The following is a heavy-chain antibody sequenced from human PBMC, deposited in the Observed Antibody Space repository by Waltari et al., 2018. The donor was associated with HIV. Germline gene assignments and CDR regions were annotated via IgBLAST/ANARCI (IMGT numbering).Heavy chain of an antibody. CDR2: IGYEGSNK. CDR3: ARATIYYYGMDV. Sequence: QVQLVESGGGVVQPGRSLRLSCAASGFTFSSYGMHWVRQAPGKGLEWVAVIGYEGSNKYYADSVKGRFTISRDNSKNTLYLQMNSLRAEDTAVYYCARATIYYYGMDVWGQGTTVTVSS. CDR1: GFTFSSYG. J-gene: IGHJ6*02. V-gene: IGHV3-33*01.